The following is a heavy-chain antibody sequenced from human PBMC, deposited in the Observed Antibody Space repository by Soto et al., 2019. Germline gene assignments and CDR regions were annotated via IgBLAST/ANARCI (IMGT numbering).Heavy chain of an antibody. D-gene: IGHD3-22*01. CDR2: IYHSGGT. CDR3: ARTKYYYDSTAYIFDY. J-gene: IGHJ4*02. Sequence: SETLSLTCTVYGNSISSGDYWSWIRQPPGKGLEWIGYIYHSGGTYYNPSLKSRVTMSVDTSQNQFSLKLSSVSAADTAVYYCARTKYYYDSTAYIFDYWGQGALVTVSS. CDR1: GNSISSGDY. V-gene: IGHV4-30-4*01.